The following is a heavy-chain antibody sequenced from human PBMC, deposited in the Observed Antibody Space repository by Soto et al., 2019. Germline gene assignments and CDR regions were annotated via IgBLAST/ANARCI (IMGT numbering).Heavy chain of an antibody. CDR3: ARGRSGRIAARPDNWFDP. CDR1: GGTFSSYA. D-gene: IGHD6-6*01. J-gene: IGHJ5*02. Sequence: SVKVSCKASGGTFSSYAISWVRQAPGQGLEWMGGIIPIFGTANYAQKFQGRVTITADESTSTAYMELSSLRSEDTAVYYCARGRSGRIAARPDNWFDPWGQGTLVTVSS. CDR2: IIPIFGTA. V-gene: IGHV1-69*13.